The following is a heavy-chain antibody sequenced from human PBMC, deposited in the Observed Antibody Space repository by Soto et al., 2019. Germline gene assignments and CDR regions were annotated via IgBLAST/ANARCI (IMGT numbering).Heavy chain of an antibody. Sequence: EVQLVESGGGLVQPGGSLRLSCAASGFTFSSYAMSWVRQTPGKGLEWVSTISGSGGSTYYADSVKGRFTISRDNSKNTLYLQMNSLRTEDTAVYYCAKGPIFGVIKYYFDYWGQGTLVTVSS. CDR1: GFTFSSYA. D-gene: IGHD3-3*02. CDR2: ISGSGGST. V-gene: IGHV3-23*04. CDR3: AKGPIFGVIKYYFDY. J-gene: IGHJ4*02.